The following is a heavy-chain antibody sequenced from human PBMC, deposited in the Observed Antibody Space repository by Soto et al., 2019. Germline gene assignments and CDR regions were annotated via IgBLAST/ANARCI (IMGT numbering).Heavy chain of an antibody. Sequence: QVQLVQSGAEVKKPGASVKVSCKASGYTFPNQGLHWVRQAPGHRLEWMGWINVGNGVTKYSQKFQGSVSSSRDTSASTGYMELSSLTYEDTAVYYCARDPLWFGELSSFDYWGQGTLVTVSS. J-gene: IGHJ4*02. CDR2: INVGNGVT. CDR3: ARDPLWFGELSSFDY. V-gene: IGHV1-3*01. D-gene: IGHD3-10*01. CDR1: GYTFPNQG.